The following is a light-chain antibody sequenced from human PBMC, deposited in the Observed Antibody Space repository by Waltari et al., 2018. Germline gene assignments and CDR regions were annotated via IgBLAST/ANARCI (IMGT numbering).Light chain of an antibody. Sequence: QSALSQPASVSGSPGQSITISCTGTSRDVGSYDLVSWYQHHPGNAPKLIIYEVNKRPSGFSNRFSGSKSGNTASLTISGLQAEDEADYYCCSYTTADTGVFGGGTKLTVL. CDR1: SRDVGSYDL. CDR3: CSYTTADTGV. J-gene: IGLJ2*01. V-gene: IGLV2-23*02. CDR2: EVN.